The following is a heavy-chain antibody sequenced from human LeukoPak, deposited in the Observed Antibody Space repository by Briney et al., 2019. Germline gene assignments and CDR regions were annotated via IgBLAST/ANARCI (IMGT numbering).Heavy chain of an antibody. CDR3: ARGGSGWSRNYYYYYYMDV. V-gene: IGHV1-18*01. D-gene: IGHD6-19*01. J-gene: IGHJ6*03. CDR2: ISAYNGNT. Sequence: ASVKVSCKASGYTFTSYGISWVRQAPGQGLEWMGWISAYNGNTNYAQKLQGRVTMTTDTSTSTAYMELRSLRSDDTAVYYCARGGSGWSRNYYYYYYMDVWGKGTTVTISS. CDR1: GYTFTSYG.